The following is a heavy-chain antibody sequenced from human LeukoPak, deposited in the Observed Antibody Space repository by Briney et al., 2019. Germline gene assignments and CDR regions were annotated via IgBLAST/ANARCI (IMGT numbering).Heavy chain of an antibody. CDR1: GYTFATYD. J-gene: IGHJ4*02. V-gene: IGHV1-8*01. CDR3: ARGRGSYDY. D-gene: IGHD1-26*01. Sequence: ASVKVSCKAAGYTFATYDINWVRQATGQGLEWMGWMNPNSGNTGYAQRFQGRVTMTRNTAISTAYMELSSLRSEDTAVYYCARGRGSYDYWGQGTLVTVSS. CDR2: MNPNSGNT.